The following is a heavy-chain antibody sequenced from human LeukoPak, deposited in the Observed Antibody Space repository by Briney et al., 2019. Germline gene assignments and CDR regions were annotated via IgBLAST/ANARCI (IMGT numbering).Heavy chain of an antibody. V-gene: IGHV3-30*02. J-gene: IGHJ4*02. CDR2: IRYDGTNK. Sequence: GGSVRLSCAASGFTFSSYGMHWVRQAPGKGLEWVAFIRYDGTNKSYADSVKGRFTISRDTSKNPLYLQMNSLRTEDTAVYYCAKDLGSSGCFDYWGQGTLVTVSS. D-gene: IGHD6-19*01. CDR3: AKDLGSSGCFDY. CDR1: GFTFSSYG.